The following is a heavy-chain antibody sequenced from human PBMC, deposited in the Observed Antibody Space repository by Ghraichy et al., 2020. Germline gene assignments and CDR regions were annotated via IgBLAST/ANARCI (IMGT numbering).Heavy chain of an antibody. J-gene: IGHJ5*02. CDR3: ARLIASTGSSDWFDP. CDR2: IYYSGTT. V-gene: IGHV4-59*01. Sequence: GSLRLSCIVSGDSISGSYWSWIRQPPGKGLEWIGYIYYSGTTIYNPSLKSRVTISVDTSKNQFSLKLTSVTAADTAVYYCARLIASTGSSDWFDPWGQGTLVTVSS. D-gene: IGHD1-1*01. CDR1: GDSISGSY.